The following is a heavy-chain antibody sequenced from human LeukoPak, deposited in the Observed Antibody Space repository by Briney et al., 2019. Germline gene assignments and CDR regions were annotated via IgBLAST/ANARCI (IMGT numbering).Heavy chain of an antibody. CDR1: GGTFSSYA. D-gene: IGHD5-24*01. V-gene: IGHV1-18*01. J-gene: IGHJ4*02. CDR2: ISAYNGNT. CDR3: AWTNGDGYNPFDY. Sequence: GASVKVSCKASGGTFSSYAISWVRQAPGQGLEWMGWISAYNGNTNYAQKLQGRVTMTTDTSTSTAYMELRSLRSEDTAVYYCAWTNGDGYNPFDYWGQGTLVTVSS.